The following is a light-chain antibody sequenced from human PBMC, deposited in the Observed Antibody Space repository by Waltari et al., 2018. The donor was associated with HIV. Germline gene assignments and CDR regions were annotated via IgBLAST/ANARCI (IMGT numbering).Light chain of an antibody. CDR2: STN. J-gene: IGLJ2*01. V-gene: IGLV8-61*01. Sequence: QTVVTQEPSFSVSPGGTVTLTCGLTSGSVSTSYYPSWYQQTPGQAPPTLIYSTNPRSSGVPDRFPGSILGNKAALTITGAQADDESDYYCVLYMGSGIRVFGGGTKLTVL. CDR1: SGSVSTSYY. CDR3: VLYMGSGIRV.